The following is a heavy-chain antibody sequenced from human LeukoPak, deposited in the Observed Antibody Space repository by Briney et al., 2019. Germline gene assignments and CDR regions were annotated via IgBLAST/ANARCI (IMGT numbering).Heavy chain of an antibody. J-gene: IGHJ5*02. CDR1: GGSFSGYY. Sequence: PSETLSLTCAVYGGSFSGYYWSWIRQPPGKGLERVAEINHSGSTNYNPSLKSRVTISVDTSKNQFSLKLSSVTAADTAVYYCARGLYCSSTSCRRFDPWGQGTLVTVSS. CDR2: INHSGST. CDR3: ARGLYCSSTSCRRFDP. V-gene: IGHV4-34*01. D-gene: IGHD2-2*01.